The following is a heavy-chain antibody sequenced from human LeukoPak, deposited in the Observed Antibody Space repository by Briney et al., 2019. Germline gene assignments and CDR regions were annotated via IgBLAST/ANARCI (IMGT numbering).Heavy chain of an antibody. D-gene: IGHD6-13*01. Sequence: SVKVSCKASGGTFSSYAISWVRQAPGQGLEWMGGIIPIFGTANYAQKFQGRVTITADKSTSTAYMELSSLRSEDTAVYYCCGTTTAAAGTFDYWGQGTLVTVSS. V-gene: IGHV1-69*06. CDR3: CGTTTAAAGTFDY. J-gene: IGHJ4*02. CDR1: GGTFSSYA. CDR2: IIPIFGTA.